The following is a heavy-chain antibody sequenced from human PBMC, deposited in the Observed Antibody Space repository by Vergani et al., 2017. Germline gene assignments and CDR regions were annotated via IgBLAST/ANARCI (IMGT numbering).Heavy chain of an antibody. D-gene: IGHD6-13*01. CDR2: IRSKAYGGTT. J-gene: IGHJ4*02. V-gene: IGHV3-49*05. Sequence: EVQLVESGGGLVKPGRSLRLSCTASGFTFGDYAMSWFRQAPGKGLEWVGFIRSKAYGGTTEYAASVKGRFTISRDDSKSIAYLQMNSLKTEDTAVYYCTRPFYSSSWNEPDYWGQGTLVTVSS. CDR1: GFTFGDYA. CDR3: TRPFYSSSWNEPDY.